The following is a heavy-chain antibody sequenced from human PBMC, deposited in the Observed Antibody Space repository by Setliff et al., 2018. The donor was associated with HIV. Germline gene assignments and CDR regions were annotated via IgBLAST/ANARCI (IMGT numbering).Heavy chain of an antibody. D-gene: IGHD6-19*01. CDR1: GGSDRSDNYF. CDR2: VNYNGVT. Sequence: SETLSLTCTVSGGSDRSDNYFWSWVRQPPGKGLQYIGTVNYNGVTYFNPSLKSRLTITVDTSKNQFSLNLSSLTAADTAVYYCARHWGSGWYMEMDVWGKGTTVTVSS. J-gene: IGHJ6*04. V-gene: IGHV4-39*01. CDR3: ARHWGSGWYMEMDV.